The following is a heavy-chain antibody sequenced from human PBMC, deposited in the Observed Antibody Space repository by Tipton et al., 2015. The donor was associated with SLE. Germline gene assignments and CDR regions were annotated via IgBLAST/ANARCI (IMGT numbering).Heavy chain of an antibody. Sequence: TLSLTCTVSGYSISSGYYWGWIRQPPGKGLEWIGSIYHSGSTYYNPSLKSRVTISVDTSKNQFSLKLSSVTAADTAVYYCAREWAGSGDYWGQGTLVTVSS. J-gene: IGHJ4*02. CDR1: GYSISSGYY. CDR2: IYHSGST. V-gene: IGHV4-38-2*02. D-gene: IGHD3-3*01. CDR3: AREWAGSGDY.